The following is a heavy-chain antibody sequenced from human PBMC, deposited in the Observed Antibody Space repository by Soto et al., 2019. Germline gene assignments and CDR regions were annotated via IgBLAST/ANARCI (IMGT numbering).Heavy chain of an antibody. D-gene: IGHD6-19*01. V-gene: IGHV4-39*01. CDR2: VYYSGTT. CDR1: GASISSSSYY. Sequence: LSLTCTVSGASISSSSYYWGWIRQPPGKGLEWIGSVYYSGTTYYNPSLKSRVTISVDTSKSQFSLKLNSVTAADTAVYYCARPYSSGWNPFDYWGQGTLVTVSS. J-gene: IGHJ4*02. CDR3: ARPYSSGWNPFDY.